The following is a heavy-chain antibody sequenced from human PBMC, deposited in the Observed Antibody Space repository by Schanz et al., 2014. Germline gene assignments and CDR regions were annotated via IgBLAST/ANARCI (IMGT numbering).Heavy chain of an antibody. CDR3: ARALRGWFDP. J-gene: IGHJ5*02. Sequence: QVQLQESGPGLVKPSETLSLRCTISGDSISGYYWTWIRQAPGKGLEWIGYVSYDGSSSLNPSLKSRVTISVDTSKTQFSLNLRSMTSADTAIYYCARALRGWFDPWARGPWSSSPQ. CDR1: GDSISGYY. CDR2: VSYDGSS. V-gene: IGHV4-59*12.